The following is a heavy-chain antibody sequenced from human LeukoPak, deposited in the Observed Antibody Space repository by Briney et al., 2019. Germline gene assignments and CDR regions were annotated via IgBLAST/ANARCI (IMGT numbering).Heavy chain of an antibody. CDR3: AKIGRDGYSSYFDY. CDR2: ISGSGGST. CDR1: GFTFSSYA. Sequence: PGGSLRLSCAASGFTFSSYAMSWVRQAPGKGLEWVSAISGSGGSTYYGDSVKGRFTISRDNSKNTLYLQMNSLRAEDTAVYYCAKIGRDGYSSYFDYWGQGTLVTVSS. D-gene: IGHD5-24*01. J-gene: IGHJ4*02. V-gene: IGHV3-23*01.